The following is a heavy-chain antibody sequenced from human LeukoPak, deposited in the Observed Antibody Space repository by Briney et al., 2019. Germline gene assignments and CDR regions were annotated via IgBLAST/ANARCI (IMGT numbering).Heavy chain of an antibody. CDR2: ISYDGSNK. CDR3: AKGYYDFWSGYYMPGGMDV. D-gene: IGHD3-3*01. V-gene: IGHV3-30*18. CDR1: GSTFSSYG. J-gene: IGHJ6*04. Sequence: PGGSLRLSCAASGSTFSSYGMHWVRQAPGKGPEWVALISYDGSNKYYADSVKGRFTIYRDNSKNTLYLQMNSLRAEDTAVYYCAKGYYDFWSGYYMPGGMDVWGEGTTVTVSS.